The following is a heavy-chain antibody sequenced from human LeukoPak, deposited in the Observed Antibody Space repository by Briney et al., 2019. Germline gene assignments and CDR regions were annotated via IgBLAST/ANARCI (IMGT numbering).Heavy chain of an antibody. J-gene: IGHJ3*02. CDR3: ANLRGYYYDSSGYLSGPGYGFDI. V-gene: IGHV5-51*01. D-gene: IGHD3-22*01. Sequence: GESLKISCKGSGYSVTSYWIGWVRQMPGKCLEWMGISYPVDSDTSYSPSFQGQVTISADKSISTAYLQWSSLKASDTAMYYCANLRGYYYDSSGYLSGPGYGFDIWGQGTMVTVSS. CDR1: GYSVTSYW. CDR2: SYPVDSDT.